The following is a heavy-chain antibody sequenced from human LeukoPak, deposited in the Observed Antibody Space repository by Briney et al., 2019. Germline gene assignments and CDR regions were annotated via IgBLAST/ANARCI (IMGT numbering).Heavy chain of an antibody. D-gene: IGHD3-10*01. CDR3: ARGGVDHYGSGTYYLMYYFDH. Sequence: GGSLRLSCAASGFTFSSYGMSWVRQAPGKGLEWVSAISGSGGSTYYADSVKGRFTVSRDDPHNTLYLQMNSVRAEDTAVYFCARGGVDHYGSGTYYLMYYFDHWGQGALVTVSS. CDR1: GFTFSSYG. V-gene: IGHV3-23*01. J-gene: IGHJ4*02. CDR2: ISGSGGST.